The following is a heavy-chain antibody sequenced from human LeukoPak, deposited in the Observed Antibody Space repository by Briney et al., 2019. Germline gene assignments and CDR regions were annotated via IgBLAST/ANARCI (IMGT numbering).Heavy chain of an antibody. V-gene: IGHV4-34*01. CDR2: INHSGST. CDR1: GGSFSGYY. D-gene: IGHD3-10*01. Sequence: PSETLSLTCAVYGGSFSGYYWSWIRQPPGKGLEWIGEINHSGSTNYNPSLKSRVTISVDTSKNQFSLKLGSVTAADTAVYYCARGAGGVIGLLMYNWSDPWGQGTLVTVSS. CDR3: ARGAGGVIGLLMYNWSDP. J-gene: IGHJ5*02.